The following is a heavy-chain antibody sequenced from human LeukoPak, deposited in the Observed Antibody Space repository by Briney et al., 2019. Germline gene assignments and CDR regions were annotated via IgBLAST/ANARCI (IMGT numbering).Heavy chain of an antibody. J-gene: IGHJ4*02. CDR1: GFTFSSYS. CDR2: ISSSSSYI. CDR3: AIHPYYYDSSGWYYFDY. Sequence: GWSLRLSCAASGFTFSSYSMNWVRQAPGKGLEGVSAISSSSSYIYYADSVKGRFTISRDNAKNSLYLQMNSLRAEDTAVYYCAIHPYYYDSSGWYYFDYWGQGTLVTVSS. D-gene: IGHD3-22*01. V-gene: IGHV3-21*01.